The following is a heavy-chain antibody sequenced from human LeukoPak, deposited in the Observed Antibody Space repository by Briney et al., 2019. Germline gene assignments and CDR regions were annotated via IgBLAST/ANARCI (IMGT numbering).Heavy chain of an antibody. J-gene: IGHJ4*02. CDR3: ARGLFTGGTNYGF. Sequence: PGGSLRLSCAASEFTFSSYEMNWVRQAPGKGLEWVSYISSSGDTIYYADSVKGRFTISRDNSKNTLYLQMNSLRAEDTAVYYCARGLFTGGTNYGFWGQGTLVTVSS. D-gene: IGHD1-26*01. CDR2: ISSSGDTI. V-gene: IGHV3-48*03. CDR1: EFTFSSYE.